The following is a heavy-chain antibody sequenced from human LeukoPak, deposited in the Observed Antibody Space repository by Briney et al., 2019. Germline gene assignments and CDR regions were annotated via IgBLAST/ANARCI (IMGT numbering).Heavy chain of an antibody. V-gene: IGHV4-38-2*02. D-gene: IGHD3-16*02. CDR1: GYSIGSGYY. CDR2: IYHSGST. CDR3: ARVYMITFGGVIVETNFDY. Sequence: PSETLSLTCTVSGYSIGSGYYWGWIRQPPGKGLEWIGSIYHSGSTYYNPSLKSRVTISVDTSKNQFSLKLSSVTAADAAVYYCARVYMITFGGVIVETNFDYWGQGTLVTVSS. J-gene: IGHJ4*02.